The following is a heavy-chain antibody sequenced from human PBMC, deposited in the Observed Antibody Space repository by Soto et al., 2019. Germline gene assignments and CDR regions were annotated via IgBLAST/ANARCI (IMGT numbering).Heavy chain of an antibody. CDR3: ARERGCLSEALDI. J-gene: IGHJ3*02. CDR1: GDIVFSNTAT. Sequence: SLTLSLTCAISGDIVFSNTATSNWIRQSPSRGLEWLGRTYYRSQWHNDYAESVKSRITINTDTSKNQFSLQLNSVTPEATAVYYCARERGCLSEALDIWGRVTMVTVSS. CDR2: TYYRSQWHN. D-gene: IGHD3-16*01. V-gene: IGHV6-1*01.